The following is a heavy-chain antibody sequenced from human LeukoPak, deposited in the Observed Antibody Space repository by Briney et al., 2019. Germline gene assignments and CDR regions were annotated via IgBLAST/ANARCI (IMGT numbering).Heavy chain of an antibody. Sequence: ASVKVSCKASGYTFTSYGISWVRQAPGQGLEWMGWISAYNGNTNYAQKLQGRVTMTRNTSISTAYMELSSLRSEDTAVYYCARVGFGGSWYELGYWGQGTLVTVSS. CDR2: ISAYNGNT. D-gene: IGHD6-13*01. CDR3: ARVGFGGSWYELGY. CDR1: GYTFTSYG. V-gene: IGHV1-18*01. J-gene: IGHJ4*02.